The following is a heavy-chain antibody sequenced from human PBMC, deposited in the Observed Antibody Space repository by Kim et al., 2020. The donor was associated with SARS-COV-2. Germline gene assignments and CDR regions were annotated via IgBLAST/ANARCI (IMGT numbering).Heavy chain of an antibody. V-gene: IGHV3-74*01. J-gene: IGHJ4*02. Sequence: SADSVKGRFTTSKDNAKNTRYLQRKSLRAEDTAVYYCARDISGSYSKTLDYWGQGTLVTVSS. D-gene: IGHD1-26*01. CDR3: ARDISGSYSKTLDY.